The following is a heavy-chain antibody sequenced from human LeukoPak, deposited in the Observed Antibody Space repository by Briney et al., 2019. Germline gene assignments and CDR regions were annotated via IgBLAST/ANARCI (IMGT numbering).Heavy chain of an antibody. D-gene: IGHD3-22*01. CDR1: GGSFSGYY. CDR3: ARSDSSGSSPVFDY. CDR2: INHSGST. J-gene: IGHJ4*02. V-gene: IGHV4-34*01. Sequence: SETLSLTCAVYGGSFSGYYWSWIRQPPGKGLEWIGEINHSGSTNYNPSLKSRVTISVDTSKNQFSLKLSSVTAADTAVYYCARSDSSGSSPVFDYWGQGTPVTVSS.